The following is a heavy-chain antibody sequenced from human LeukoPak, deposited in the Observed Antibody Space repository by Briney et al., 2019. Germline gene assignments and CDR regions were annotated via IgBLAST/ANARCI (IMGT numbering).Heavy chain of an antibody. D-gene: IGHD4-17*01. CDR1: GFTFSDFW. CDR3: ARVIYGDYAYWYFDL. CDR2: ISSSGSTI. J-gene: IGHJ2*01. Sequence: GGSLRLSCAASGFTFSDFWMNWIRQAPGKGLEWVSYISSSGSTIYYTDSVKGRFTISRDNAKNSLYLQMNSLRAEDTAVYYCARVIYGDYAYWYFDLWGRGTLVTVSS. V-gene: IGHV3-11*04.